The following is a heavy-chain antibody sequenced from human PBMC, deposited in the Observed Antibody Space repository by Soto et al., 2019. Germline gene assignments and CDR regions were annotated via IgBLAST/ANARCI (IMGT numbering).Heavy chain of an antibody. Sequence: SETLSLTCTVSGGSISSGGYYWSWIRQHPGKGLEWIGYIYYSGSTYYNPSLKSRVTISVDTSKNQFSLKLSSVTAADTAVYYCASSDFWSGYYPSYCYYGMDVWGQGTTVTVSS. D-gene: IGHD3-3*01. CDR2: IYYSGST. J-gene: IGHJ6*02. CDR3: ASSDFWSGYYPSYCYYGMDV. V-gene: IGHV4-31*03. CDR1: GGSISSGGYY.